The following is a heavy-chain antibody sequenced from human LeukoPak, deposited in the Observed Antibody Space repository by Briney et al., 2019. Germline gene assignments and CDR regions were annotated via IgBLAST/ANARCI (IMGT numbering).Heavy chain of an antibody. D-gene: IGHD3-3*02. CDR2: INHSGST. J-gene: IGHJ4*02. Sequence: SETLSLTCTVSGGSISSYYWSWIRQPPGKGLEWIGEINHSGSTNYNPSLKSRVTISVDTSKNQFSLKLSSVTAADTAVYYCAYAGRHFWSGYDSEGWGQGTLVTVSS. CDR1: GGSISSYY. V-gene: IGHV4-34*01. CDR3: AYAGRHFWSGYDSEG.